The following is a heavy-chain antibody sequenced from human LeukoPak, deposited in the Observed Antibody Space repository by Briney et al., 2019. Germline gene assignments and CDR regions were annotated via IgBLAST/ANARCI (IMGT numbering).Heavy chain of an antibody. D-gene: IGHD3-3*01. CDR3: TTDVLPPARLRFLEWLPFDY. J-gene: IGHJ4*02. V-gene: IGHV1-69*05. CDR1: GGTFSSYA. Sequence: GASVTVSCKASGGTFSSYAISWVRQAPGQGLEWMGGIIPIFGTANYAQKFQGRVPITTDESTSTAYMELSSLRSEDTAVYYCTTDVLPPARLRFLEWLPFDYWGQGTLVTVSS. CDR2: IIPIFGTA.